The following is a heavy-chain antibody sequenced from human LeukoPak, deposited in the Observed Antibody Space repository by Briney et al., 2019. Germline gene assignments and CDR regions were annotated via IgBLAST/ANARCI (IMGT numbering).Heavy chain of an antibody. Sequence: PGGSLRLSCAASGFTFSNAWISWVRQAPGKGLEWVGRIKSKTDGGTTDYAAPVKGRFTISRDDSKNTLYLQMNSLKTEDTAVYYCTTGGSMVRGVIRYYWGQGTLVTVSS. J-gene: IGHJ4*02. CDR2: IKSKTDGGTT. D-gene: IGHD3-10*01. CDR3: TTGGSMVRGVIRYY. V-gene: IGHV3-15*01. CDR1: GFTFSNAW.